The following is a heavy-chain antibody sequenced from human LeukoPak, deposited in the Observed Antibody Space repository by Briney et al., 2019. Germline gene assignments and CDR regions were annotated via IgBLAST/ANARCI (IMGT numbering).Heavy chain of an antibody. Sequence: SETLSLTCAVYGGSFSGYYWSWIRQPPGKGLEWIGEINHSGSTNCNPSLKSRVTISVDTSKNQFSLKLSSVTAADTAVYYCARGDCSGGSCYSRWFDPWGQGTLVTVSS. D-gene: IGHD2-15*01. V-gene: IGHV4-34*01. CDR2: INHSGST. CDR1: GGSFSGYY. CDR3: ARGDCSGGSCYSRWFDP. J-gene: IGHJ5*02.